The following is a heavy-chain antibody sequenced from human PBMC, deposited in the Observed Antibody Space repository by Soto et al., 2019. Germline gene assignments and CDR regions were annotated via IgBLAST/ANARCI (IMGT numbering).Heavy chain of an antibody. CDR3: ARVGSSGWSPDY. CDR1: GCPIIVYY. Sequence: PSEPLLLAFSISGCPIIVYYWTGIRQTPGRGREWICYIFYTGSTNYNPSLKSRVTLSVDTSKNQFSLRLNSVTAADTAVYYCARVGSSGWSPDYWGQG. J-gene: IGHJ4*02. CDR2: IFYTGST. D-gene: IGHD6-19*01. V-gene: IGHV4-59*01.